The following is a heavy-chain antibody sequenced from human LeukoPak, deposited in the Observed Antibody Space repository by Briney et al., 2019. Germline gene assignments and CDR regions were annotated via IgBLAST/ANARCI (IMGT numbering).Heavy chain of an antibody. CDR1: GFPFSPIW. Sequence: PGGSLRLSCVASGFPFSPIWMSWVRQAPGKGLEWVAMIKQTASETHYVDSVRGRFSISRDSAKSSLYLQMNSLKADDTAVYYCASPDTALIQTGGYWGQGTLVTVSS. V-gene: IGHV3-7*01. J-gene: IGHJ4*02. CDR3: ASPDTALIQTGGY. CDR2: IKQTASET. D-gene: IGHD5-18*01.